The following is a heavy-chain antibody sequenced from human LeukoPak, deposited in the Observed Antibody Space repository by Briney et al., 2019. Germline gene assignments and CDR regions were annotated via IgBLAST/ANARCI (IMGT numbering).Heavy chain of an antibody. CDR3: ARAGVYYDSGSHRGWFDP. CDR1: GYTFTGYY. V-gene: IGHV1-2*02. J-gene: IGHJ5*01. D-gene: IGHD3-10*01. Sequence: GASVKVSCKASGYTFTGYYMHWARQAPGQGLEWMGWINPNSGGTNYAQKFQGRVTMTRDSSISTAYMELSRLRSDDTAVYYCARAGVYYDSGSHRGWFDPWGQGTLVTVSS. CDR2: INPNSGGT.